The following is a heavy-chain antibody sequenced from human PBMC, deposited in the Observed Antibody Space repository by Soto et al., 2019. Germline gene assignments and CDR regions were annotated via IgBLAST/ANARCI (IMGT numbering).Heavy chain of an antibody. V-gene: IGHV3-30*18. CDR1: GFTFSSYG. CDR3: AKDLGIAVAGTDYYYSGMAV. Sequence: QVQLVESGGGVVQPGRSLRLSCAASGFTFSSYGMHWVRQAPGKGLEWVAVISYDGSNKYYADSVKGRFTISRDNSKNTFYLQMKSLGAEDTVLYYCAKDLGIAVAGTDYYYSGMAVWGQGTTVTFSS. J-gene: IGHJ6*02. D-gene: IGHD6-19*01. CDR2: ISYDGSNK.